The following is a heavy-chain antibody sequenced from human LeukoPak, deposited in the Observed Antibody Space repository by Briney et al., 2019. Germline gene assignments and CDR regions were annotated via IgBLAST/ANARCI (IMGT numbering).Heavy chain of an antibody. J-gene: IGHJ4*02. V-gene: IGHV4-34*01. CDR1: GGSFSDYY. Sequence: SETLSLTCAVYGGSFSDYYWSWIRQPPGKGLEWIGEINHSGSTNYNPSLKSRVTISVDTSKNQFSLKLSSVTAADTAVYYCARGRIASGYYYAKNSDFDYWGQGTLVTVSS. CDR3: ARGRIASGYYYAKNSDFDY. D-gene: IGHD3-22*01. CDR2: INHSGST.